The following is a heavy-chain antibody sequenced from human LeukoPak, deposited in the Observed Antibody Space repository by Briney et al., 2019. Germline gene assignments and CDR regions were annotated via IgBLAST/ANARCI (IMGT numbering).Heavy chain of an antibody. CDR1: GLTFSTYW. D-gene: IGHD3-10*01. CDR2: LSHDGGKK. CDR3: ARDLRGSDAYYFDY. Sequence: GGSLRLSCAASGLTFSTYWMSWVRQAPGKGLEWVAVLSHDGGKKYYADSVKGRFTISRDNSRNTLYLQMNSLRGEDTAVYYCARDLRGSDAYYFDYWGQGTLVTVSS. J-gene: IGHJ4*02. V-gene: IGHV3-30-3*01.